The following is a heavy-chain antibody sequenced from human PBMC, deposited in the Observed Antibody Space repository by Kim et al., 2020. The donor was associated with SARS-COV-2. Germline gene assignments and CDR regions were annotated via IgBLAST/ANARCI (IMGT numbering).Heavy chain of an antibody. J-gene: IGHJ4*02. CDR2: LDQAGTDK. Sequence: GGSLRLSCVASGFMFSDYWMRWVRHSPGKGLEWVADLDQAGTDKHYMESVKGRFTISRDNARNSLFLQMNSLRAEDAALYYCARGGSYYFEYWSQGTLVTVSS. V-gene: IGHV3-7*01. D-gene: IGHD6-13*01. CDR3: ARGGSYYFEY. CDR1: GFMFSDYW.